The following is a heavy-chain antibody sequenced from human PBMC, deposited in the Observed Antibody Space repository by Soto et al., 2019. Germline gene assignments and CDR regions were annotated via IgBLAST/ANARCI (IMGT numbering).Heavy chain of an antibody. V-gene: IGHV1-3*01. Sequence: QVQLVQSGAEVKKPGASVKVSCKASGYTFTSYAMHWVRQAPGQRLEWMGWINAGNGNTKYSQKFQGRVTITRDTSASTAYMELSSLRSEDTAVYYCARGYYTHYYYYYYMDVWGKGTTVTVSS. CDR2: INAGNGNT. D-gene: IGHD3-3*01. CDR3: ARGYYTHYYYYYYMDV. J-gene: IGHJ6*03. CDR1: GYTFTSYA.